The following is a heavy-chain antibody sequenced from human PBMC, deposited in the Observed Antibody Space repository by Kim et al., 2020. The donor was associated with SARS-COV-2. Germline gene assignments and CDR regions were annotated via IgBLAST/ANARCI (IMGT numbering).Heavy chain of an antibody. D-gene: IGHD1-26*01. V-gene: IGHV3-15*01. J-gene: IGHJ4*02. CDR2: GTT. Sequence: GTTDYAAPVKGRFTISRDDSKNTLYLQMNSLKTEDTAVYYCTAPMVGFDYWGQGTLVTVSS. CDR3: TAPMVGFDY.